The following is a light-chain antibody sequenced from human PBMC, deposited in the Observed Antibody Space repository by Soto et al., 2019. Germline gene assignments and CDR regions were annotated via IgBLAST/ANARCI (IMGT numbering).Light chain of an antibody. CDR2: SVS. J-gene: IGKJ4*01. V-gene: IGKV1-12*01. CDR3: QQANGFPVA. Sequence: DIQMTQSPSSVSASVGDRVTFTCRASQGVSGWLAWYQQKPGKAPKLLIYSVSSLQSGVPARFSGSGSGTDFALTISSLQPDDFATYYCQQANGFPVAFGGGTRVEIK. CDR1: QGVSGW.